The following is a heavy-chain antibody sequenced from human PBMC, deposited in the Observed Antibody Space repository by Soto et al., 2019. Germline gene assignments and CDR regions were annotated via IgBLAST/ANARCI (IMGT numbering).Heavy chain of an antibody. V-gene: IGHV3-23*01. J-gene: IGHJ5*02. D-gene: IGHD3-9*01. CDR1: GFTFSSYA. CDR2: ISGSGGST. Sequence: PGGSLRLSCAASGFTFSSYAMSWVRQAPGKGLEWVSAISGSGGSTYYADSVKGRFTISRDNSKNTLYLQMNSLRAEDTAVYYCAKDLYYDILTASWFDPWGQGTLVTVSS. CDR3: AKDLYYDILTASWFDP.